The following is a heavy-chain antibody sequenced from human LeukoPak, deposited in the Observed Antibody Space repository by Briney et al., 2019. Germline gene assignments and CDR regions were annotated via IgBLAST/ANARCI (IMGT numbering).Heavy chain of an antibody. CDR2: IYYSGST. D-gene: IGHD1-26*01. V-gene: IGHV4-59*08. CDR1: GGSISSYY. Sequence: SETLSLTCTVSGGSISSYYWSWIRQPTGKGLEWIGYIYYSGSTNYNPSLKSRVTISVDTSKNQFSLKLSSVTAADTAVYYCARRARASFDYWGQGTLVTVSS. J-gene: IGHJ4*02. CDR3: ARRARASFDY.